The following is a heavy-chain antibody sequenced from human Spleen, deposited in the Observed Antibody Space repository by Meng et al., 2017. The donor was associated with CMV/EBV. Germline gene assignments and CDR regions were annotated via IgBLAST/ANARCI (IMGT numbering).Heavy chain of an antibody. CDR1: GGSISSGSYD. CDR3: ARGRYSYGSFDY. J-gene: IGHJ4*02. Sequence: QVPRPQPDPGLVKPSPPLSLTCTVSGGSISSGSYDWSWIRQPAGKGLEWIGRIYTSGSTNYNPSLKSRVTISVDTSKNQFSLKLSSVTAADTAVYYCARGRYSYGSFDYWGQGTLVTVSS. V-gene: IGHV4-61*02. D-gene: IGHD5-18*01. CDR2: IYTSGST.